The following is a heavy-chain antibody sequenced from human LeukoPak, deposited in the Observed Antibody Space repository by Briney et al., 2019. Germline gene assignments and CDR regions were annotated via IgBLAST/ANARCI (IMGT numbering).Heavy chain of an antibody. V-gene: IGHV1-18*01. J-gene: IGHJ3*02. CDR2: ISAYNGNT. CDR1: GYTFTSYG. D-gene: IGHD4/OR15-4a*01. CDR3: ARVKGATGAFDI. Sequence: EASVKVSCKASGYTFTSYGISWVRQAPGQGLEWMGWISAYNGNTNYAQKLQGRVIMTTDTSTSTAYMELRSLRSDDTPVYYCARVKGATGAFDIWGQGTMVTVSS.